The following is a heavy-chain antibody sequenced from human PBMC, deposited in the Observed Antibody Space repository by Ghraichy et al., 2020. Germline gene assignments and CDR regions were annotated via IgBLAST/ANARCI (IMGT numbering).Heavy chain of an antibody. Sequence: GGSLRLSCAASGFTFSGYGMHWVRQAPGKGLEWVAVISYDGSNKYYADSVKGRFTISRDNSRNTLYLQMNSLRAEDTALYYCAKVHSSGWYNTEYWGQGTLVTVSS. V-gene: IGHV3-30*18. CDR3: AKVHSSGWYNTEY. D-gene: IGHD6-19*01. J-gene: IGHJ4*02. CDR2: ISYDGSNK. CDR1: GFTFSGYG.